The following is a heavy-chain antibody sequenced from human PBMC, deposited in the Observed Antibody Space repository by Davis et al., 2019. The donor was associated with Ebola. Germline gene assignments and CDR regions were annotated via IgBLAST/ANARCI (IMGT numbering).Heavy chain of an antibody. V-gene: IGHV3-21*01. D-gene: IGHD6-6*01. CDR3: ARWGTYSSSSGTYYYYYGMDV. CDR2: ISSSSSYI. Sequence: GGSLRLSCAASGFTFSSYSMNWVRQAPGKGLEWVSSISSSSSYIYYADSVKGRFTISRDNAKNSLYLQMNSLRAEDTAVYYCARWGTYSSSSGTYYYYYGMDVWGKGTTVTVSS. CDR1: GFTFSSYS. J-gene: IGHJ6*04.